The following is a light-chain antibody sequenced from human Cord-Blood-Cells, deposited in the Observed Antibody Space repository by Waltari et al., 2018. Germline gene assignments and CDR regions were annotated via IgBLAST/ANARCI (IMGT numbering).Light chain of an antibody. CDR2: LNSDGSH. Sequence: QLVLTQSPSASASLGASVKFTCTLSSGHSSYAIAWPQQQPGKGPRYLMKLNSDGSHSKGDGIPDRFSGSSSGAERYLTISRLQSEDEADYYCQTWGTGIQVFGGGTKLTVL. CDR1: SGHSSYA. J-gene: IGLJ3*02. CDR3: QTWGTGIQV. V-gene: IGLV4-69*01.